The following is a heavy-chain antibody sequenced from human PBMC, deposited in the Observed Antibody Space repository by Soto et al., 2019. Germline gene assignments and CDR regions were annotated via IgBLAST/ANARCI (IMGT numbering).Heavy chain of an antibody. CDR3: AKVYCTSVSCPLDN. V-gene: IGHV3-23*01. J-gene: IGHJ4*02. Sequence: EVQLLESGGGLVQPGGSLRLSCAASGFTFSDYAMSWVRQAPGKGLEWVSDITGGGGSTYYADSVKGRFTISRDNSKNSLYLQMSSLRAEDTAVYYCAKVYCTSVSCPLDNWVQGTLVTVSS. CDR1: GFTFSDYA. CDR2: ITGGGGST. D-gene: IGHD2-8*02.